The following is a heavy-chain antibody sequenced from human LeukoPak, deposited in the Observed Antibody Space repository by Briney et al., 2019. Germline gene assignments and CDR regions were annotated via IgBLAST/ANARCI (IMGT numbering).Heavy chain of an antibody. Sequence: GGSLRLSCAASGFTFSSYSMNWVRQAPGKGLEWVSYINIISSEIYYGDSVKGRFTISTDNAKNSVYLQMNSLRAEDTAIYYCAKDVAGSGSYGFDYWGQGTLVTVSS. CDR1: GFTFSSYS. CDR2: INIISSEI. J-gene: IGHJ4*02. V-gene: IGHV3-48*01. CDR3: AKDVAGSGSYGFDY. D-gene: IGHD1-26*01.